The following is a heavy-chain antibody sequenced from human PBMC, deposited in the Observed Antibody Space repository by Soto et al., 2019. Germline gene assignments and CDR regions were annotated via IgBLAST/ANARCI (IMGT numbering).Heavy chain of an antibody. CDR2: ITGSGAIT. Sequence: VGSLRLSCAASWFTFSSYAMSWVRLAPGKGLEWVSGITGSGAITYYTDSVKGRFTISRDNSKNTLYLQMHSLRAEDTAVYYCARDVWETTSMYYGLDVWGLGTTVTVSS. V-gene: IGHV3-23*01. D-gene: IGHD1-26*01. CDR1: WFTFSSYA. J-gene: IGHJ6*02. CDR3: ARDVWETTSMYYGLDV.